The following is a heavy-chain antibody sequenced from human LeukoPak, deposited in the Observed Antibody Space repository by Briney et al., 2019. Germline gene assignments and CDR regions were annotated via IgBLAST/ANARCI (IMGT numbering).Heavy chain of an antibody. CDR2: ISGSGGST. Sequence: GGSLRLSCAASGFTFSSYAMSWVRQAPGKGLEWVSAISGSGGSTYYADSVKGRFTISRDNSKNTLYLQMNSLRAEDTAVYYCAKDLDYGDYVPVARGWFDPWGQGTLSPSPQ. D-gene: IGHD4-17*01. CDR1: GFTFSSYA. J-gene: IGHJ5*02. V-gene: IGHV3-23*01. CDR3: AKDLDYGDYVPVARGWFDP.